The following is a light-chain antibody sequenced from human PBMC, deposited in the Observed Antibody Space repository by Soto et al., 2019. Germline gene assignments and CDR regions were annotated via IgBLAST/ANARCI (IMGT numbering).Light chain of an antibody. CDR2: EVS. CDR1: SSDVGGYNY. CDR3: SSYAGSNNYVV. V-gene: IGLV2-8*01. J-gene: IGLJ2*01. Sequence: QSALTQPPSASGSPGQSVTLSCTGTSSDVGGYNYVSWYQQHPGKAPKLMIYEVSKRPSGVPDRFSGSKSGNTASLTVSGLQDEDEADYYCSSYAGSNNYVVFGGGTKLTVL.